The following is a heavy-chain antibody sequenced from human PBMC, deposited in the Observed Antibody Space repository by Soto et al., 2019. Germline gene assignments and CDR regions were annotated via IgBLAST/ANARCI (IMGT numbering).Heavy chain of an antibody. D-gene: IGHD2-2*02. Sequence: GGSLRLSCAASGFSFSKFWMSWVRQAPGKGLEWVANIKQDGSQKYYVDSVKGRFTISRDNAKNSLYLQMNSLTADDTAVYYCARVLLYSASGRGWFDPWGQGPLVTDSS. CDR3: ARVLLYSASGRGWFDP. J-gene: IGHJ5*02. V-gene: IGHV3-7*03. CDR2: IKQDGSQK. CDR1: GFSFSKFW.